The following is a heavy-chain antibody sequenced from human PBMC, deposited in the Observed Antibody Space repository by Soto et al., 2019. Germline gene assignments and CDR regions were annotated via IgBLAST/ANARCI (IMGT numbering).Heavy chain of an antibody. D-gene: IGHD2-21*01. Sequence: SETLSLTCSVSGGSVSSESYYWSWIRQTPGKGLEWIGNVENSGSTKYNPSLKSRVTISVDTSKNQFSLKLSSVTGADTAVYYCARERGDSHWIDPWGQGTLVTVSS. V-gene: IGHV4-61*01. CDR3: ARERGDSHWIDP. J-gene: IGHJ5*02. CDR2: VENSGST. CDR1: GGSVSSESYY.